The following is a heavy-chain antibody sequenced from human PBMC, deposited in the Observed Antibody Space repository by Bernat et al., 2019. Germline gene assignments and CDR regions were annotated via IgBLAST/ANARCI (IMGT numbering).Heavy chain of an antibody. V-gene: IGHV5-51*01. CDR1: GYSFSTYW. J-gene: IGHJ6*02. Sequence: EVQLVQSGAEVKKPGESLKISCKGSGYSFSTYWIGWVRQMPGNGLEWMGIIYPDDSNTRYSPSFQGQVTISTDKSISTAYLQWSSLQASDTAIDYCAGLHTLNDSGQSYFSGMDVWGRGTTVTVSS. D-gene: IGHD4-17*01. CDR2: IYPDDSNT. CDR3: AGLHTLNDSGQSYFSGMDV.